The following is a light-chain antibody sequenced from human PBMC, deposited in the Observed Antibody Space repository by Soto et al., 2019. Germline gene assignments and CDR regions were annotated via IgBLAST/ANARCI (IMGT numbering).Light chain of an antibody. CDR2: DAS. J-gene: IGKJ5*01. CDR1: QSVGRDY. Sequence: EIVLTQSPGTLSLSPGERATLSCRASQSVGRDYLAWFQQKPGQAPRLLIYDASSRATGIPERFSGSGSGTDFTLTISRLEPEDFAVYYCQQYATSPITFGQGTRLEIK. V-gene: IGKV3-20*01. CDR3: QQYATSPIT.